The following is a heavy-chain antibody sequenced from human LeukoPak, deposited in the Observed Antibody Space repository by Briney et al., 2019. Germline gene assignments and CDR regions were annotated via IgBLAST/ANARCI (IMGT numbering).Heavy chain of an antibody. CDR3: ARAGEYCSGGSCRSLYYYYYYMDV. D-gene: IGHD2-15*01. J-gene: IGHJ6*03. CDR2: IIPIFGTA. CDR1: GGTFSSYA. V-gene: IGHV1-69*06. Sequence: ASVKVSCKASGGTFSSYAISWVRQAPGQGLEWMGGIIPIFGTANYAQKFQGRVTITADKSTSTAYMELSSLRSEDTAVYYCARAGEYCSGGSCRSLYYYYYYMDVWGKGTTVTVSS.